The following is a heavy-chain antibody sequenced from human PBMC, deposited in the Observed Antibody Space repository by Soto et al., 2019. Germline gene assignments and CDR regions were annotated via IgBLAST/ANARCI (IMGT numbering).Heavy chain of an antibody. CDR1: GGSISSYY. J-gene: IGHJ6*03. CDR3: ARHFKGSWYGDYYYYMDV. Sequence: SETLSLTCTVSGGSISSYYWSWIRQPPGKGLEWIGYIYYSGSTNYNPSLKSRVTISVDTSKNQFSLKLSSVTAADTAVYYCARHFKGSWYGDYYYYMDVWGKGTTVTVSS. V-gene: IGHV4-59*08. D-gene: IGHD4-17*01. CDR2: IYYSGST.